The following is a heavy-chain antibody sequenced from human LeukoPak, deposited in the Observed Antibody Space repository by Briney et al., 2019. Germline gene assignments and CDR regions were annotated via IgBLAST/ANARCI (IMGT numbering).Heavy chain of an antibody. CDR3: ARIAAAGHYYYYYMDV. Sequence: SVKVSCKASGGTFSNYAISWVRQAPGQGLEWMGRIIPIFGTANYAQKFQGRVTITTDESTSTAYMELSSLRSEDTAVYYCARIAAAGHYYYYYMDVWGKGTTVTVSS. CDR1: GGTFSNYA. D-gene: IGHD6-13*01. J-gene: IGHJ6*03. CDR2: IIPIFGTA. V-gene: IGHV1-69*05.